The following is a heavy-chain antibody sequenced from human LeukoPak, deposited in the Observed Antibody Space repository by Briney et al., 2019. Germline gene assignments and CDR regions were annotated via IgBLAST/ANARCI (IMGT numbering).Heavy chain of an antibody. J-gene: IGHJ4*02. V-gene: IGHV4-59*12. CDR1: GGSISSYY. CDR2: IYYSGST. D-gene: IGHD3-22*01. CDR3: ARGWYYYDSSGYYFDY. Sequence: PSETLSLTCTVSGGSISSYYWSWIRQPPGKGLEWIGYIYYSGSTYYNPSLKSRVTISVDTSKNQFSLKLSSVTAADTAVYYCARGWYYYDSSGYYFDYWGQGTLVTVSS.